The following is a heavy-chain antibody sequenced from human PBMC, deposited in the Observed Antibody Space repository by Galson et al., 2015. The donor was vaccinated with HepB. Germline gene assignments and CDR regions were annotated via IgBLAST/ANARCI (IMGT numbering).Heavy chain of an antibody. V-gene: IGHV1-2*02. Sequence: SVKVSCKASGYTFTGYYMHWVRQAPGQGLEWMGWINPNSGGTNYAQKFQGRVTMTRDTSISTAYMELSRLRSDDTAVYYCARAHYDSSGYDSVPYLDFDYGGQGTLVTVSS. D-gene: IGHD3-22*01. CDR2: INPNSGGT. CDR3: ARAHYDSSGYDSVPYLDFDY. J-gene: IGHJ4*02. CDR1: GYTFTGYY.